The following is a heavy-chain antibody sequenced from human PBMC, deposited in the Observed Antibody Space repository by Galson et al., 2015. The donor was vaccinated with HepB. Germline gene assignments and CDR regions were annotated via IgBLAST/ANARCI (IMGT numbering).Heavy chain of an antibody. CDR2: IYSGGNI. Sequence: SLRLSCAASGFTVSNNYMSWVRQAPGKGLEWVSVIYSGGNIYYADSVKGRFTVSRDNSKNTLYLQMNSLRAEDTAVYYCARAPLGILWWLDVWGQGTTVTVSS. CDR3: ARAPLGILWWLDV. CDR1: GFTVSNNY. D-gene: IGHD2-21*01. V-gene: IGHV3-53*01. J-gene: IGHJ6*02.